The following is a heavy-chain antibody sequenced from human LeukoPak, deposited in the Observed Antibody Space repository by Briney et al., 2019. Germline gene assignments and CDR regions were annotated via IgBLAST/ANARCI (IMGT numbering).Heavy chain of an antibody. D-gene: IGHD4-17*01. CDR1: AYTFTSYY. V-gene: IGHV1-46*01. Sequence: ASVKVSCKASAYTFTSYYMHWVRQAPGQGLEWMGIINPSGGSTSYAQKFQGRVTMTRDTSTSTVYMELSSLRSEDTAVYYCARRLGDGDYVYYFDYWGQGTLVTVSS. CDR3: ARRLGDGDYVYYFDY. CDR2: INPSGGST. J-gene: IGHJ4*02.